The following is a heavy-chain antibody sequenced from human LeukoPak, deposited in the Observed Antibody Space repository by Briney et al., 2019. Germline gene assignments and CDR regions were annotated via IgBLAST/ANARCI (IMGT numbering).Heavy chain of an antibody. CDR3: ARTHRGDQLLRD. J-gene: IGHJ4*02. CDR1: GGSISSYY. CDR2: IYYSGST. D-gene: IGHD2-15*01. Sequence: SETLSLTRTVSGGSISSYYWSWIRQPPGKGLEWIGYIYYSGSTNYNPSLKSRVTISVDTSKNQFSLKLSSVTAADTAVYYCARTHRGDQLLRDWGQGTLVTVSS. V-gene: IGHV4-59*01.